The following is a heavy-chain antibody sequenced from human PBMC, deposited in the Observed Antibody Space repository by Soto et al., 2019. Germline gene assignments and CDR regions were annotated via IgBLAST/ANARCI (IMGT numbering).Heavy chain of an antibody. CDR2: ISTSSRYI. D-gene: IGHD1-26*01. J-gene: IGHJ4*02. CDR3: ARSLSVDSIVVDY. CDR1: GFTFSSYT. V-gene: IGHV3-21*06. Sequence: KPGGSLRLSCAASGFTFSSYTMIWVRQAPGKGLEWLSTISTSSRYIYYADSVKGRFIISRDNAKSSLYLQMNSLRAEDTAVYYCARSLSVDSIVVDYWGLGTLVTVSS.